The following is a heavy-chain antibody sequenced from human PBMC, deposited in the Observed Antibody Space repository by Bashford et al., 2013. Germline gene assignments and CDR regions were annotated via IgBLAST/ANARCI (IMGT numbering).Heavy chain of an antibody. CDR3: ARSPWFVGNWFDT. CDR1: GGSISSSSYY. CDR2: IYYSGST. V-gene: IGHV4-39*01. Sequence: SSETLSLTCTVSGGSISSSSYYWGWIRQPPGKGLEWIGSIYYSGSTYYNPSLKSRVTIVADTSKKQFFMRLTSVTAADTAVYYCARSPWFVGNWFDTWGQGTLVTVSS. D-gene: IGHD3-9*01. J-gene: IGHJ5*02.